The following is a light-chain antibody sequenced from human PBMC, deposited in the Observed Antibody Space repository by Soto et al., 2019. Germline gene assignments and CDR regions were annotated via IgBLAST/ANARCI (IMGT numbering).Light chain of an antibody. CDR1: QTISSNY. CDR3: QQYGSWT. V-gene: IGKV3-20*01. Sequence: EIVLTQSPGTLSVSPGERATLSCRASQTISSNYLAWYQQKPGQAPSLLIYGTSSRATGIPDRFSGSGSVTDFILTISRLEPEDSAIYYCQQYGSWTFGQGTKVEIK. J-gene: IGKJ1*01. CDR2: GTS.